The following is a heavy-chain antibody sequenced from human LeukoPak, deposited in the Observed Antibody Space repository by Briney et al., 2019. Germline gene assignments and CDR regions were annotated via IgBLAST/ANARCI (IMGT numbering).Heavy chain of an antibody. J-gene: IGHJ4*02. D-gene: IGHD3-9*01. CDR2: ISSSSSTI. CDR3: ARLYYYDTPDY. V-gene: IGHV3-48*04. CDR1: GFTFSSYS. Sequence: GGSLRLSCAASGFTFSSYSMNWVRQAPGKGLEWVSYISSSSSTIYYADSVKGRFTISRDNAKNSLYLQMNSLRAEDTAVYYCARLYYYDTPDYWGQGTLVTVSS.